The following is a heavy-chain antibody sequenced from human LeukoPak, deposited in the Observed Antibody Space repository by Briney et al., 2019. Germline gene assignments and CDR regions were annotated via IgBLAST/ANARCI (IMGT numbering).Heavy chain of an antibody. D-gene: IGHD3-10*01. CDR3: ARDQGNMVRGVNFWFDP. CDR2: IYYSGST. V-gene: IGHV4-59*11. CDR1: GGSISSHY. Sequence: PSETLSLTCTVSGGSISSHYWSWIRQPPGKGLEWIGYIYYSGSTNYNPSLKSRVTISVDTSKDQFSLKLSSVTAADTAVYNCARDQGNMVRGVNFWFDPWGQGTLVTVSS. J-gene: IGHJ5*02.